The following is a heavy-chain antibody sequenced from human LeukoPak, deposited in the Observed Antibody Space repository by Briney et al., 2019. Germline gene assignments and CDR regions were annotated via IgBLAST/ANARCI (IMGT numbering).Heavy chain of an antibody. CDR3: ARTYCTNGVCLDY. CDR2: MNPNSGNT. J-gene: IGHJ4*02. V-gene: IGHV1-8*01. CDR1: GYTFTSYD. D-gene: IGHD2-8*01. Sequence: ASVKVSCKASGYTFTSYDINWVRQATGQGPEWMGWMNPNSGNTGYAQKFQGRVTMTRNTSISTAYMELSSLRSEDTAVYYCARTYCTNGVCLDYWGQGTLVTVSS.